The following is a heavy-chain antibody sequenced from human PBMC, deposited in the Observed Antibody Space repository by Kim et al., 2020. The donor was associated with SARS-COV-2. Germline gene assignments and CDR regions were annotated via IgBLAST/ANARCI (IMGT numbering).Heavy chain of an antibody. D-gene: IGHD2-15*01. V-gene: IGHV3-21*01. J-gene: IGHJ4*02. CDR2: ISSSSSYI. Sequence: GGSLRLSCAASGFTFSSYSMNWVRQAPGKGLEWVSSISSSSSYIYYADSVKGRFTISRDNAKNSLYLQMNSLRAEDTAVYYCARGMGARGSSLSLSIPSDYWGQGTLVTVSS. CDR1: GFTFSSYS. CDR3: ARGMGARGSSLSLSIPSDY.